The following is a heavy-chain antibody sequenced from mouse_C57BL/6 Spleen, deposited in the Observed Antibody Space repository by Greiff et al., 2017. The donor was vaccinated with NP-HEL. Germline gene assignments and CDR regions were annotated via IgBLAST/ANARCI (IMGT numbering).Heavy chain of an antibody. V-gene: IGHV1-22*01. Sequence: EVQLQQSGPELVKPGASVKMSCKASGYTFTDYYMHWVKQSHGKSLEWIGYINPNNGGTSYNQKFKGKATLTVNTSSSTAYMELRSLTSEDSAVYCCARWDGTKEFAYWGQGTMVTVST. CDR2: INPNNGGT. CDR1: GYTFTDYY. J-gene: IGHJ3*01. CDR3: ARWDGTKEFAY. D-gene: IGHD2-1*01.